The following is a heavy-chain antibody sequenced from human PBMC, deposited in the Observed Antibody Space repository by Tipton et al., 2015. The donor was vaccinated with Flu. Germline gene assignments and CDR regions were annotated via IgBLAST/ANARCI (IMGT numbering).Heavy chain of an antibody. D-gene: IGHD3-22*01. CDR1: GGSISSGSYY. V-gene: IGHV4-61*02. J-gene: IGHJ3*02. Sequence: TLSLTCTVSGGSISSGSYYWSWIRQPARKGLEWIGRIYTSGSTNYNPSLKSRVTISVDTSKNQFSLKLSSVTAADTAVYYCSREGFDSSGYRAGDAFDIWGQGTMVTVSS. CDR3: SREGFDSSGYRAGDAFDI. CDR2: IYTSGST.